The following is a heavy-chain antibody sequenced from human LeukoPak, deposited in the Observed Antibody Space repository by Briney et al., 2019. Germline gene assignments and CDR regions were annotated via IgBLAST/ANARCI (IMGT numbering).Heavy chain of an antibody. J-gene: IGHJ4*02. CDR1: GFSFSSQW. D-gene: IGHD2-21*01. CDR3: AKAPVTSCRGAYCYPFDS. CDR2: INQAGTGK. Sequence: GGSLRLSCAASGFSFSSQWMSWVRQAPGKGLEWVAIINQAGTGKYYVDSVKGRFTISRDNAENSLYLQMNSLRAEDAAVYFCAKAPVTSCRGAYCYPFDSWGQGTLVTVSS. V-gene: IGHV3-7*03.